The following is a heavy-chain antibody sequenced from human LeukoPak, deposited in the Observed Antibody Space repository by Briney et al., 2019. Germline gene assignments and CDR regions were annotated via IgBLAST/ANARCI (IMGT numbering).Heavy chain of an antibody. CDR3: ASVGGTSCGGDCFYAFDI. Sequence: ASVKVSCKASGYTFTGYYMHWVRQAPGQGLEWMGWINPNSGGTNYAQKFQGRVTMTRDTSISTAYMELSRLRSDDTAVYYCASVGGTSCGGDCFYAFDIWGQGTMVTVSS. CDR2: INPNSGGT. V-gene: IGHV1-2*02. CDR1: GYTFTGYY. D-gene: IGHD2-21*02. J-gene: IGHJ3*02.